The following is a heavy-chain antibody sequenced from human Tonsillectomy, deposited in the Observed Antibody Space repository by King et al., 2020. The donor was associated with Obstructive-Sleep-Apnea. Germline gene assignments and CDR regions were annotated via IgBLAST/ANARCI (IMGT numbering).Heavy chain of an antibody. V-gene: IGHV4-31*03. CDR1: GGSISSGGYY. CDR2: IYDSGST. D-gene: IGHD6-13*01. J-gene: IGHJ3*02. Sequence: VQLQESGPGLVKPSQTLSLTCTVSGGSISSGGYYWSWIRQHPGKGLEWIGYIYDSGSTYYNPSLESRVTISGDTSKNQFSLRLSSVTAADTAVYYCARHSSIAXAHTAPNDVFDIXGQGKMVTVSS. CDR3: ARHSSIAXAHTAPNDVFDI.